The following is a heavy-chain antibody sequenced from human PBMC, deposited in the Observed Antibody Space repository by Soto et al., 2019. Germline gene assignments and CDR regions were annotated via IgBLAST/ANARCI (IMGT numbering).Heavy chain of an antibody. Sequence: GASVKVSCKASGYTFTSYAMHWVRQAPGQRLEWMGWINPNSGGTNYAQKFQGWVTMTRDTSISTAYMELSRLRSDDTAVYYCARMYYDFWSGYHPHYYYGMDVWGQGTTVTVSS. V-gene: IGHV1-2*04. CDR3: ARMYYDFWSGYHPHYYYGMDV. CDR2: INPNSGGT. D-gene: IGHD3-3*01. CDR1: GYTFTSYA. J-gene: IGHJ6*02.